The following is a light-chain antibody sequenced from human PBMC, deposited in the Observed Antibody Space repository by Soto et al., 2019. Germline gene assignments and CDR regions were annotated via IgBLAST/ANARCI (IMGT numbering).Light chain of an antibody. CDR1: QTISNW. CDR3: QQYSIYPYT. CDR2: DAS. Sequence: DIQMTQSPSTLSASVGDRVTITCRASQTISNWLAWYQQEPGKAPKLLIYDASSLRSGVPSRFSGSGFATDFTLTISSLQTDDFATYCQQYSIYPYTFGQGTKLEIK. J-gene: IGKJ2*01. V-gene: IGKV1-5*01.